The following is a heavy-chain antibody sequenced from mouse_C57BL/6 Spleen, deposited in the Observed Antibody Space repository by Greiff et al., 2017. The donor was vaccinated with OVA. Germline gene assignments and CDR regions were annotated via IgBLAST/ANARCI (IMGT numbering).Heavy chain of an antibody. CDR3: ARSDGYYLDD. Sequence: VQLQQSGPELVKPGASVKISCKASGYAFSSSWMNWVKQRPGKGLEWIGRIYPGDGDTNYNGKFKGKATLTADKSSSTAYMQLSSLTSEDSAVYFCARSDGYYLDDWGQCTTLTVSS. CDR1: GYAFSSSW. J-gene: IGHJ2*01. CDR2: IYPGDGDT. D-gene: IGHD2-3*01. V-gene: IGHV1-82*01.